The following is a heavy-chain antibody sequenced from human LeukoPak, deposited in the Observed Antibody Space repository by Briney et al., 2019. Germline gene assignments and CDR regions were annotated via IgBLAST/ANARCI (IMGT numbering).Heavy chain of an antibody. CDR3: ACTNYVGNKYYFDY. D-gene: IGHD4-23*01. CDR2: ISSSGSTI. V-gene: IGHV3-48*03. J-gene: IGHJ4*02. Sequence: GGSLRLSCAASGFTFSSYEMNWVRQAPGKGLEWVSYISSSGSTIYYADSVKGRFTISRDNAKNSLYLQMNSLRAEDTAVYYCACTNYVGNKYYFDYWGQGAQVTVSS. CDR1: GFTFSSYE.